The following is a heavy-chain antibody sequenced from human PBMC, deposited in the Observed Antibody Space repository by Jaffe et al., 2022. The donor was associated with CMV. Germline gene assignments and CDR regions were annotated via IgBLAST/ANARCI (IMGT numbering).Heavy chain of an antibody. CDR3: ARGSHSSGYFSFHYYYYMDV. Sequence: QVQLQQWGAGLLKPSETLSLTCAVYGGSFSGYYWSWIRQPPGKGLEWIGEINHSGSTNYNPSLKSRVTISVDTSKNQFSLKLSSVTAADTAVYYCARGSHSSGYFSFHYYYYMDVWGKGTTVTVSS. CDR1: GGSFSGYY. CDR2: INHSGST. J-gene: IGHJ6*03. D-gene: IGHD3-22*01. V-gene: IGHV4-34*01.